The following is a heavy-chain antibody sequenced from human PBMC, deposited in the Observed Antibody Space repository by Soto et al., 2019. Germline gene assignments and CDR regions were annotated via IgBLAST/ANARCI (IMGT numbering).Heavy chain of an antibody. V-gene: IGHV1-3*01. J-gene: IGHJ5*02. Sequence: ASVKVSCKASGYTFTSYAMHWVRQAPGQRLEWMGWINAGNGNTKYSQKFQGRVTITRDTSASTAYMELSSLRSEDTAVYYCARVRCSSTSCKAWFDPWGQGTLVTSPQ. CDR1: GYTFTSYA. CDR3: ARVRCSSTSCKAWFDP. CDR2: INAGNGNT. D-gene: IGHD2-2*01.